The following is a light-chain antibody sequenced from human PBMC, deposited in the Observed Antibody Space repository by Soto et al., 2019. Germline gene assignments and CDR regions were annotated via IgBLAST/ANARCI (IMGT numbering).Light chain of an antibody. J-gene: IGKJ1*01. CDR1: QSISSY. CDR2: AAS. CDR3: QQSYSTPRT. V-gene: IGKV1-39*01. Sequence: QVTQTPSSLSASVGDRVTITCRASQSISSYLNWYQQKPGKAPKLLIYAASSLQSGVPSRFSGSGSGTDFTLTISSLQPEDFATYYCQQSYSTPRTFGQGTKVDI.